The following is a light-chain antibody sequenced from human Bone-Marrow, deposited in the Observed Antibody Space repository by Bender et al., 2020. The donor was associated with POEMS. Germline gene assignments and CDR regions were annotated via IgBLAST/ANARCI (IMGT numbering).Light chain of an antibody. Sequence: QSALTQPASVSGSPGQPITISCAGTSSDIGTYNFVSWYQQNPGKAPKLMIYDVSNRPSGISHRFSGSKSGNTASLTISGLQSEDEADYYCCSYAGTYSFVFGGGTKLTVL. CDR1: SSDIGTYNF. CDR2: DVS. CDR3: CSYAGTYSFV. V-gene: IGLV2-14*01. J-gene: IGLJ2*01.